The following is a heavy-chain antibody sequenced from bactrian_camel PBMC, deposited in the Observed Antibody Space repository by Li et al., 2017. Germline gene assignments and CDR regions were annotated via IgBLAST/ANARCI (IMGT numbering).Heavy chain of an antibody. Sequence: HVQLVESGGGSVQAGGSLLLSCEYSGDTYSLRCMGWFRQAVGKAREGLATVDRDGRTMYANSAKGRFTVSRDKAKSTLYLQMNSLEPEDTAMYYCVASTCTDAVHPDGYWGQGTQVTVS. D-gene: IGHD2*01. J-gene: IGHJ6*01. V-gene: IGHV3S53*01. CDR3: VASTCTDAVHPDGY. CDR2: VDRDGRT. CDR1: GDTYSLRC.